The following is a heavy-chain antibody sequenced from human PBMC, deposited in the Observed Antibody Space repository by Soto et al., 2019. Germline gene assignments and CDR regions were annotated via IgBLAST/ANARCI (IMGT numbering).Heavy chain of an antibody. CDR3: TRGLFSGSYYSGGWYYFDS. CDR2: INHSGSS. CDR1: GVSFSGSI. J-gene: IGHJ4*02. V-gene: IGHV4-34*01. D-gene: IGHD1-26*01. Sequence: SQTLSLRYAVSGVSFSGSIWPSIRHTPGKGLQWIGQINHSGSSIYNPSLKNRVTISTMSNNKFSLELSSVTAADTAVYYCTRGLFSGSYYSGGWYYFDSWGQGTMVT.